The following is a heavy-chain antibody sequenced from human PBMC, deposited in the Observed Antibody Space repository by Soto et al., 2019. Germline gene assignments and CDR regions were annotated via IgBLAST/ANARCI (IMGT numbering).Heavy chain of an antibody. Sequence: QVQLVDSGGGVVQPGGSLRLSCATSGFIFSTYGMQWVRQSPGEGLEWVAVMANDGSYQYYADSVKGRFTISRDNSKNTLYLQMDSLRREDTAVYYCARSIGGSSYYPPDYWGQGTLVTVSS. CDR3: ARSIGGSSYYPPDY. D-gene: IGHD2-15*01. V-gene: IGHV3-30*03. J-gene: IGHJ4*02. CDR1: GFIFSTYG. CDR2: MANDGSYQ.